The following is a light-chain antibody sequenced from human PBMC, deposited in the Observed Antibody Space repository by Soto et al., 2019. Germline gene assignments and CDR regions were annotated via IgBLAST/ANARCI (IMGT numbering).Light chain of an antibody. J-gene: IGKJ1*01. Sequence: EFVLSQSPGTLSLSPGERATLSCRASQTVRNNYLAWYQQKPGQAPRLLIYDASSRATGIPDRFSGGGSGTDFTLTISGLEPEDFAVYYCQQYGSSPGTFGQGTKVAIK. V-gene: IGKV3-20*01. CDR3: QQYGSSPGT. CDR2: DAS. CDR1: QTVRNNY.